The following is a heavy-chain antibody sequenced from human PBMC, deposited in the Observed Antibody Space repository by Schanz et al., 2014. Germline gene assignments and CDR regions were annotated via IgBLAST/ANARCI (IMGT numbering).Heavy chain of an antibody. CDR2: IKSKTDGETT. CDR1: TSVFNHAW. V-gene: IGHV3-15*01. D-gene: IGHD6-13*01. Sequence: EVQLVESGGGLAKPGGSLRLSCAASTSVFNHAWMSWVRQAPGQGLEWLGRIKSKTDGETTDYAAPVKGRFSISRDDSQSTLYLQMNSLKIEDTAVYYCATASSPVLEAGAGSSLHLWGQGTLVTVSS. J-gene: IGHJ5*02. CDR3: ATASSPVLEAGAGSSLHL.